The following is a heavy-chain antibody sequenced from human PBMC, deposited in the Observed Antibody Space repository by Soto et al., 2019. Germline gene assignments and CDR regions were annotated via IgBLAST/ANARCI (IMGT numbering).Heavy chain of an antibody. D-gene: IGHD6-13*01. J-gene: IGHJ6*03. Sequence: EVQLVQSGAEVKKAGESLKISCKGSGFSFTRYWIAWVRQMPGKGLEWMRIIYPVDSDTRYSPSFQGQVTISADKSISTAFLQSGSLTASDNAMYYCARIDHPNSVDFYDHMDVWGTGTTVTVSS. V-gene: IGHV5-51*03. CDR3: ARIDHPNSVDFYDHMDV. CDR1: GFSFTRYW. CDR2: IYPVDSDT.